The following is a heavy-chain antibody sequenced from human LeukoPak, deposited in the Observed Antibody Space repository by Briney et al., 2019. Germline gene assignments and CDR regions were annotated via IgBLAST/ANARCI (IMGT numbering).Heavy chain of an antibody. CDR3: AKRGSIYYYFDF. D-gene: IGHD4-11*01. J-gene: IGHJ4*02. V-gene: IGHV3-11*01. Sequence: GGSLRLSCAASGGTFSDYYVSWIRQAPGKGLEWISYISNTGGTIYYADSVKGRFTISRDNAQNSLYLQMNSLRAEDTAVYYCAKRGSIYYYFDFWGQGTLVTVSS. CDR1: GGTFSDYY. CDR2: ISNTGGTI.